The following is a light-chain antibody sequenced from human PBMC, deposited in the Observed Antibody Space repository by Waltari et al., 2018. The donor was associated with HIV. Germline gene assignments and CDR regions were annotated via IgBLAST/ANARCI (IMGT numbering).Light chain of an antibody. J-gene: IGKJ4*01. Sequence: DIVMTQSPDSLPVSLGERATMNCRSSRTVYFNSNNQNYLAWYQQKPGQSPKVLIDWAATRASGVPGRFSGSGSGTDFNLTISSLQADDVAVYYCQQYYTIESTFGGGTKVEIK. CDR2: WAA. CDR3: QQYYTIEST. V-gene: IGKV4-1*01. CDR1: RTVYFNSNNQNY.